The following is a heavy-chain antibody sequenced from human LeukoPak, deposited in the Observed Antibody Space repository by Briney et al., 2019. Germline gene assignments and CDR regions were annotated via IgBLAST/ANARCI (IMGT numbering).Heavy chain of an antibody. Sequence: SETLSLTCTVSGGSISSGGYYWSWIRQHPGKGLEWIVSIYYSGSTYYNPSLKSRVTISVDTSKNQFSLKLSSVTAADTAVYYCARHISGSYYGAYFDYWGQGTLVTVSS. CDR1: GGSISSGGYY. V-gene: IGHV4-39*01. CDR2: IYYSGST. CDR3: ARHISGSYYGAYFDY. D-gene: IGHD1-26*01. J-gene: IGHJ4*02.